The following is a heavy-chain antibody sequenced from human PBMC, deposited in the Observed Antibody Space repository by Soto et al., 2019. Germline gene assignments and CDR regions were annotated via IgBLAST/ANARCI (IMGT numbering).Heavy chain of an antibody. CDR3: ARDRVVVVPFFFDY. V-gene: IGHV4-30-4*01. CDR2: IYYSGNT. CDR1: GGSISSGDYY. Sequence: QVQLQESGPGLVKPSQTLSLTCTVSGGSISSGDYYWSWIRQTPGKGLEWIGNIYYSGNTNYNPSLXXXLXXSLATSKNQFSLKLSSVTAADTAVYYCARDRVVVVPFFFDYWGQGTLVTVSS. J-gene: IGHJ4*02. D-gene: IGHD2-15*01.